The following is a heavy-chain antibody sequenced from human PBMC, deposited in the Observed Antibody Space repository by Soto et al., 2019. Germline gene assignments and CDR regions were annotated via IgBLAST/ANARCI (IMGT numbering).Heavy chain of an antibody. J-gene: IGHJ4*02. CDR1: GYTFTSYG. V-gene: IGHV1-18*01. D-gene: IGHD6-19*01. CDR3: ARDAFEYSSGRIITGVFAY. Sequence: GASVKVSCKASGYTFTSYGISWVRQAPGQGLEWMGWISAYNGNTNYAQKLQGRVTMTTDTSTSTAYMELRSLRSDDTAVYYCARDAFEYSSGRIITGVFAYSAQGTLVTGSS. CDR2: ISAYNGNT.